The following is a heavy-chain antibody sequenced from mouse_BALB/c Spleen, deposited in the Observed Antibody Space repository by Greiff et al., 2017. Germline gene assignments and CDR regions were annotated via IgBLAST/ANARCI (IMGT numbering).Heavy chain of an antibody. CDR2: ISTYYGDA. CDR3: AREYGSNGYIDD. J-gene: IGHJ1*01. CDR1: GYTFTDYA. D-gene: IGHD1-1*01. V-gene: IGHV1S137*01. Sequence: VQLVESGAELVRPGVSVKISCKGSGYTFTDYAMHWVKQSHAKSLEWIGVISTYYGDASYNQKFKGKATMTVDKSSSTAYMELARLTSEDSAVYYCAREYGSNGYIDDWGAGTTVTVS.